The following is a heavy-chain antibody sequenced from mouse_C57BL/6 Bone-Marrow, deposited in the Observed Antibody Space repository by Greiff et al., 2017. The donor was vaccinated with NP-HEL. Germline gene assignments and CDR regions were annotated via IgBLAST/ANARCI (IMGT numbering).Heavy chain of an antibody. J-gene: IGHJ4*01. CDR3: ARYGLSGALYYYAMDY. Sequence: QVQLKQSGAELVKPGASVKLSCKASGYAFSSYWMNWVKQRPGKGLEWIGQIYPGDGDTNYNGKFKGKATLTADKSSSTAYMQLSSLTSEDSAVYFWARYGLSGALYYYAMDYGCRGTSVTVTA. V-gene: IGHV1-80*01. CDR2: IYPGDGDT. D-gene: IGHD1-1*01. CDR1: GYAFSSYW.